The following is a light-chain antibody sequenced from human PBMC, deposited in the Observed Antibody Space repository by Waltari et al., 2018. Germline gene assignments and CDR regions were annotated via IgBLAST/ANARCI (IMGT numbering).Light chain of an antibody. CDR2: DVT. V-gene: IGLV2-14*03. CDR3: SSYTTSSTVYV. CDR1: SSDVGTYDY. J-gene: IGLJ1*01. Sequence: QSALTQPASVSGSPGQSITISCTGTSSDVGTYDYVSWYQQHPGKAPKLMIDDVTKRPSGIANRFSGSKSGNTASLTISGLQAEDEADYYCSSYTTSSTVYVFGTGTKVTVL.